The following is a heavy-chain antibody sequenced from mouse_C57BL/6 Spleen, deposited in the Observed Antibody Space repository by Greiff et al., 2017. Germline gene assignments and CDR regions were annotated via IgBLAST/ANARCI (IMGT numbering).Heavy chain of an antibody. D-gene: IGHD3-3*01. CDR3: ARGGDFYYFDY. J-gene: IGHJ2*01. CDR2: IYPRSGNT. V-gene: IGHV1-81*01. CDR1: GYTFTSYG. Sequence: QVHVKQSGAELARPGASVKLSCKASGYTFTSYGISWVKQRTGQGLEWIGEIYPRSGNTYYNEKFKGKATLTADKSSSTAYMELRSLTSEDSAVYFCARGGDFYYFDYWGQGTTLTVSS.